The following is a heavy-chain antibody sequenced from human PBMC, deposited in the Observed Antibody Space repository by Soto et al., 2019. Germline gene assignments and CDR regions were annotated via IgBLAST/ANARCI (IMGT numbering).Heavy chain of an antibody. CDR2: ISSSSSYI. J-gene: IGHJ5*02. CDR1: GFTFSSYS. Sequence: EVQLVESGGGLVKPGGSLRLSCAASGFTFSSYSMNWVRQAPGKGLEWVSSISSSSSYIYYADSVKGRFTISRDNAKNSLYLQMNSLRAEDTAVYYCARDVTVVVVAARHNWFDPWGQRTLVTVSS. D-gene: IGHD2-15*01. V-gene: IGHV3-21*01. CDR3: ARDVTVVVVAARHNWFDP.